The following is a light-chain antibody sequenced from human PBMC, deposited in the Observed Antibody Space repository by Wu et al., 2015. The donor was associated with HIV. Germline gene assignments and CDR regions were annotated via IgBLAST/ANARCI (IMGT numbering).Light chain of an antibody. V-gene: IGKV3-15*01. Sequence: EIVMTQSPATLSVSPGERATLFCRASQNVSSSLVWYQQRLGQAPNLLIYGASTRATGIPARFSGSGSGTEFTLTINNMQSEDFAVYYCQQYNNWPLWTFGQGTKVEIK. CDR2: GAS. J-gene: IGKJ1*01. CDR1: QNVSSS. CDR3: QQYNNWPLWT.